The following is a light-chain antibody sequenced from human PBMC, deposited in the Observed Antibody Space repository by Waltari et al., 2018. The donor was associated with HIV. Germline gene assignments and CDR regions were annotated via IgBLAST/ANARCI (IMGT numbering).Light chain of an antibody. Sequence: QSALTQPPSASGSPGQSVTISCAGTSRDIGLSNFVSWYQHHPGKAPKLMISDVSRRPSGVPDRFSGSKSGNTASLTVSGLQADDEATYYCFSYAGNNFLLFGGGTKLTVL. CDR2: DVS. CDR1: SRDIGLSNF. J-gene: IGLJ2*01. V-gene: IGLV2-8*01. CDR3: FSYAGNNFLL.